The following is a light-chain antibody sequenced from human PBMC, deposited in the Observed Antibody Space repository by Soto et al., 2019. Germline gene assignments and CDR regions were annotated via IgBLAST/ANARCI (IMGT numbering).Light chain of an antibody. V-gene: IGLV1-40*01. CDR1: SSNIGTGYD. CDR3: QYYDSRLILYV. CDR2: GNN. J-gene: IGLJ1*01. Sequence: QSVLTQPASVSGAPGQRVTISCTGTSSNIGTGYDVNWYQQLPGSAPKLLIYGNNNRPSGVPDRFSGSKSGPSGSLAITGLQPEDEADYYCQYYDSRLILYVFGTGTKVTVL.